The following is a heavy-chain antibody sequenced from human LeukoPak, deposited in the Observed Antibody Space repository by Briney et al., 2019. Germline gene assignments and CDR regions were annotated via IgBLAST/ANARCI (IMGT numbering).Heavy chain of an antibody. J-gene: IGHJ4*02. D-gene: IGHD5-18*01. Sequence: PSETLSLTCTVSSGSISSYYWSWIRQPPGKGLEWIGHIYYSGSTNYNPSLKSRVTISVDTSKNQFSLKLSSVTAADTAVYYCARGTAVVTFNYWGQGTLVTVSS. CDR1: SGSISSYY. V-gene: IGHV4-59*01. CDR3: ARGTAVVTFNY. CDR2: IYYSGST.